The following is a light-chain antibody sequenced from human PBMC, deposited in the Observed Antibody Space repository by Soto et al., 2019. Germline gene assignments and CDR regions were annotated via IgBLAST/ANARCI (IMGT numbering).Light chain of an antibody. CDR2: HTS. CDR1: QTISDN. V-gene: IGKV3-15*01. CDR3: QRYDNWPLS. Sequence: EIVMTQSPANLSVSPGESVSLSCRASQTISDNLAWYQQKPGLPPRLLIYHTSTRASGVPARFSGSGSGTDFSLTIRILQSEDFAVYYCQRYDNWPLSVGGGTKVDSK. J-gene: IGKJ4*01.